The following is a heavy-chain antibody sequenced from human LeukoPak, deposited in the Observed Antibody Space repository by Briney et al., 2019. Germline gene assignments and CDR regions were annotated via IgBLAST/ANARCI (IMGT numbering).Heavy chain of an antibody. V-gene: IGHV1-18*01. CDR2: ISAYNGNT. D-gene: IGHD3-22*01. J-gene: IGHJ4*02. CDR3: ARDAYYYDSSGYRRFDY. Sequence: ASVKVSCKASGYTFTSYGISGVRQAPGQGLEWMGWISAYNGNTNYAQKLQGRVTMTTDTSTSTAYMELRSLRSDDTAVYYCARDAYYYDSSGYRRFDYWGQGTLVTVSS. CDR1: GYTFTSYG.